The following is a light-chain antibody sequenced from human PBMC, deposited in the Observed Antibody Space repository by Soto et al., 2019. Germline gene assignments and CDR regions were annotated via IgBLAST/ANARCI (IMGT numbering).Light chain of an antibody. CDR1: QSVSSY. CDR3: HQRSNWPPLT. CDR2: DAS. J-gene: IGKJ4*01. Sequence: EIVLTQSPATLSFAPGERATLSCRASQSVSSYLAWYQQKPGQAPRLLIYDASNRATGIPARFSGSGSGTDFTLTISSLEPEDFAVYYCHQRSNWPPLTFGGGTKVDIK. V-gene: IGKV3-11*01.